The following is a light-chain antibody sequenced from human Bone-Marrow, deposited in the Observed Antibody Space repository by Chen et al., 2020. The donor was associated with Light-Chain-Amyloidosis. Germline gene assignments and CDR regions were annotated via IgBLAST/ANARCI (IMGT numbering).Light chain of an antibody. Sequence: FMLTLPPSGSESPGQTLTISCSGSGARVASKYMQWYPQPPGSAPTNVIYEDDKRASGVPDRSSGSIDRSSNSASLTLSGLTTEDEADYYCQSYDVNSWVFGGGTRLTVL. V-gene: IGLV6-57*02. CDR3: QSYDVNSWV. CDR2: EDD. CDR1: GARVASKY. J-gene: IGLJ3*02.